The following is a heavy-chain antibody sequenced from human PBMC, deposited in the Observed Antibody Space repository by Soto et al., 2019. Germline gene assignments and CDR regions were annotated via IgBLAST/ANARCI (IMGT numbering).Heavy chain of an antibody. V-gene: IGHV4-30-4*01. CDR2: IHYSGSV. D-gene: IGHD4-17*01. CDR1: GGSISYDHYH. J-gene: IGHJ6*02. CDR3: AREDDGGDRDYYGLDV. Sequence: QVQLQESGPGLVRPSQTLSLTCTVSGGSISYDHYHWTWIRQPPGKGLEWIGYIHYSGSVFYNPSLQSRLSMSVDTSKNLFSLKLGSVTDADTAVYFCAREDDGGDRDYYGLDVWGQGTTVTVSS.